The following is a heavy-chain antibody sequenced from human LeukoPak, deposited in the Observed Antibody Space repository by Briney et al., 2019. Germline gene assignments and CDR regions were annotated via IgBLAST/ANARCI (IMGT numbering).Heavy chain of an antibody. CDR1: GYTFTSYG. D-gene: IGHD3-10*01. J-gene: IGHJ4*02. Sequence: ASVKVSCRASGYTFTSYGISWVRQAPGQGLEWMGWISVYNGNTNYAQKLQGRVTMTTDTSTSTAYMELSSLRSEDTAVYYCASGSVRYGSGSYDYWGQGTLVTVSS. CDR3: ASGSVRYGSGSYDY. V-gene: IGHV1-18*01. CDR2: ISVYNGNT.